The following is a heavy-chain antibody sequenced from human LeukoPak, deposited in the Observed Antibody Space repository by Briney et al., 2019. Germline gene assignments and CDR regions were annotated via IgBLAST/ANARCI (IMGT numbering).Heavy chain of an antibody. J-gene: IGHJ3*02. CDR2: INSDGSIT. V-gene: IGHV3-74*01. Sequence: GGSLRLSCAASGFTFSTYWMHWFRQAPGKGLVWVSRINSDGSITDYEDSVKGRFTISRDNAKNTLYLQMNSLRAEDTAVYYCAGSPYGGNSEIWGRGTMVTVSS. CDR3: AGSPYGGNSEI. D-gene: IGHD4-23*01. CDR1: GFTFSTYW.